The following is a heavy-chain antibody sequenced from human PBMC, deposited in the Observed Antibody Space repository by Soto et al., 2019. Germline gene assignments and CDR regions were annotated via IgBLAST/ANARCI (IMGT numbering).Heavy chain of an antibody. J-gene: IGHJ3*02. CDR2: IDPSDSYT. Sequence: GEALKISCKGSGYSYTSYWISWVRQMPGKGLEWMGRIDPSDSYTNYSLSFQGHVTISADKSISTAYLQWSSLKASDTAMYYCAAGGPLEAAFDIWGQGTMVTVSS. CDR1: GYSYTSYW. D-gene: IGHD1-1*01. CDR3: AAGGPLEAAFDI. V-gene: IGHV5-10-1*01.